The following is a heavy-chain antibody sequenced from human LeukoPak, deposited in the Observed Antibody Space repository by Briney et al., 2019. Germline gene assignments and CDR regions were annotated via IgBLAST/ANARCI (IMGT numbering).Heavy chain of an antibody. J-gene: IGHJ6*02. CDR3: AKDLGYYYGMDV. Sequence: PGGSLRLSCSASGFTFSSSAMYWVRQAPGKGLEYVSAFSSDGSSTFYADSVKGRFTISRDNSKNTLYLQMNSLRAEDTAVYYCAKDLGYYYGMDVWGQGTTVTVSS. V-gene: IGHV3-64*04. CDR1: GFTFSSSA. CDR2: FSSDGSST. D-gene: IGHD3-16*01.